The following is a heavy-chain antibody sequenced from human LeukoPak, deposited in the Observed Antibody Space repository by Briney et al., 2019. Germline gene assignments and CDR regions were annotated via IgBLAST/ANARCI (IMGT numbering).Heavy chain of an antibody. CDR1: GFTFSGSA. V-gene: IGHV3-30-3*01. Sequence: GGSLRLSCAASGFTFSGSAMHWVRQAPGKGLEWVAVISYDGSNKYYADSVKGRFTISRDNSKNTLYLQMNSLRAEDTAVYYCARGGGNADYWGQGTLVTVSS. D-gene: IGHD4-23*01. CDR2: ISYDGSNK. CDR3: ARGGGNADY. J-gene: IGHJ4*02.